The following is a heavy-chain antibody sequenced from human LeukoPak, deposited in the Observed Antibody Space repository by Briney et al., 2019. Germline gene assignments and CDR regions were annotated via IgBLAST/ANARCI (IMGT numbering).Heavy chain of an antibody. J-gene: IGHJ6*03. CDR1: GFTFSSYA. Sequence: GGSLRLSCAVSGFTFSSYAMRWVRQAPGKGLEWVSAISGSGGSTYYADSVKGRFTISRDNSKNTLYLQMNSLRADDTAVYYCAKDLGDYYGSGSYYYYYYMDVWGKGTTVTVSS. D-gene: IGHD3-10*01. CDR2: ISGSGGST. V-gene: IGHV3-23*01. CDR3: AKDLGDYYGSGSYYYYYYMDV.